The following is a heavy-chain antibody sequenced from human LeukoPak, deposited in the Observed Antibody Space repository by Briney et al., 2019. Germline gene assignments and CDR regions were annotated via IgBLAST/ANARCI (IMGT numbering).Heavy chain of an antibody. V-gene: IGHV3-30*02. J-gene: IGHJ4*02. CDR3: ARLGIITAAGSNDY. CDR1: GFTFSSYG. CDR2: IRYDGSNK. Sequence: GGSLRLSCAASGFTFSSYGMHWVRQAPGKGLEWVAFIRYDGSNKYYADSVKGRFTVSRDNAKNSLYLQMNSLRAEDTAVYYCARLGIITAAGSNDYWGQGTLVTVSS. D-gene: IGHD6-13*01.